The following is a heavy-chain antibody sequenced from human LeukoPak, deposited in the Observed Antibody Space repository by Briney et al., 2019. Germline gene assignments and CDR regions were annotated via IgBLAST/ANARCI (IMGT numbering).Heavy chain of an antibody. V-gene: IGHV4-59*01. Sequence: SETLSPTCTVSGGSISSYYWSWTRQPPGKGLEWIGYIYYSGSTNYNPSLKSRVTISVDTFKNQFSLKLSSVTAADTAVYYCARRITGIVDYWGQGTLVTVSS. CDR2: IYYSGST. D-gene: IGHD1-20*01. J-gene: IGHJ4*02. CDR1: GGSISSYY. CDR3: ARRITGIVDY.